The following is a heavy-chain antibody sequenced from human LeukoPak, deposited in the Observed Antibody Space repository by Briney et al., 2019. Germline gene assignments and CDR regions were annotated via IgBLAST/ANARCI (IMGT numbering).Heavy chain of an antibody. CDR2: IYHSGST. J-gene: IGHJ3*02. D-gene: IGHD3-3*01. CDR1: GGSISSGGYY. Sequence: SETLSLTCTVSGGSISSGGYYWSWIRQPPGKGLEWIGYIYHSGSTYYNPSLKSRVTISVDRSKNQFSLKLSSVTAADTAVYYCARGTYYDFWSGYYVGDIWGQGTMVTVSS. CDR3: ARGTYYDFWSGYYVGDI. V-gene: IGHV4-30-2*01.